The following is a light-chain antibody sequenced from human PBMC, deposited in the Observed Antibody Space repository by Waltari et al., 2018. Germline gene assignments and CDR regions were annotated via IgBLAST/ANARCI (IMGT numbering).Light chain of an antibody. CDR3: QQYDISPLT. Sequence: EIVLTQSPGTLSLSPGERATLSCRARQTVRTTYLAGYQQKPGQAPPLLIYGASSRATGIPDRFSGSGSGTDFSLTISSLEPEDFAVYYCQQYDISPLTFGGGTKVEIK. CDR2: GAS. CDR1: QTVRTTY. J-gene: IGKJ4*01. V-gene: IGKV3-20*01.